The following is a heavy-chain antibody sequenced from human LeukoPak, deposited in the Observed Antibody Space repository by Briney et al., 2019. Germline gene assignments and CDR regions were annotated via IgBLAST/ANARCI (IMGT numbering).Heavy chain of an antibody. Sequence: SETLSLTCTVSGGSISSYYWSWIRQPPGKGLEWIGYIYYSGSTNYNPSLKSRVTISVDTSKNQFSLKLSSVTAADSAVYYCARAKRYYYENWGQGTLVTASS. D-gene: IGHD2-15*01. CDR1: GGSISSYY. V-gene: IGHV4-59*01. J-gene: IGHJ4*02. CDR3: ARAKRYYYEN. CDR2: IYYSGST.